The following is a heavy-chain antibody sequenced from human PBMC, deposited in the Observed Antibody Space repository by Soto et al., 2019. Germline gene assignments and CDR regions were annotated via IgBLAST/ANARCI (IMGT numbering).Heavy chain of an antibody. CDR3: VKDRRFLEAWGAFDV. D-gene: IGHD3-3*01. CDR1: GFTFDDYA. J-gene: IGHJ3*01. CDR2: ISWNSEVK. Sequence: EMQLVESGGGLVQPGRSLRLSCAASGFTFDDYAMHWVRQVPGKGLEWVSGISWNSEVKLYADTTKGRFAISRDNAKNSLYLQIDGLGEEDTAFYYCVKDRRFLEAWGAFDVWGQGTLVTVSS. V-gene: IGHV3-9*01.